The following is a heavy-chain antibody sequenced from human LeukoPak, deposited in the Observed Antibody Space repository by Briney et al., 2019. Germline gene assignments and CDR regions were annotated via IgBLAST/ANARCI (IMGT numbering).Heavy chain of an antibody. D-gene: IGHD3-22*01. CDR2: INHSGST. Sequence: SETLSLTCGVYGGSFSGYYWSWIRQPPGKGLEWIGEINHSGSTNYNPSLKSRVTISVDTSKNQFSLKLSSVTAADTAVYYCARSKTPPRPYYYDSSGQYYFDYWGQGTLVTVSS. V-gene: IGHV4-34*01. CDR3: ARSKTPPRPYYYDSSGQYYFDY. J-gene: IGHJ4*02. CDR1: GGSFSGYY.